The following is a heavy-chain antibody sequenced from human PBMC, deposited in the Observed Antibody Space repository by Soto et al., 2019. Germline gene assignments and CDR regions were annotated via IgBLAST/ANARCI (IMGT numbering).Heavy chain of an antibody. CDR2: IYYSGST. J-gene: IGHJ3*02. D-gene: IGHD7-27*01. Sequence: SETLSLTCTVSGGSISSYYWSWIRQPPGKGLEWIGYIYYSGSTNYNPSLKSRVTISVDTSKNQFSLKLSSVTAADTAVYYCARFLLGSAGAFDIWGQGTMVTVSS. V-gene: IGHV4-59*01. CDR1: GGSISSYY. CDR3: ARFLLGSAGAFDI.